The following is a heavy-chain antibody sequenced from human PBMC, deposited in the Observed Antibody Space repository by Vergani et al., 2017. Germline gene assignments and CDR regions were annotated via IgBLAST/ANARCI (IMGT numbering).Heavy chain of an antibody. D-gene: IGHD1-26*01. J-gene: IGHJ4*02. Sequence: EVQLLESGGGLVQPGGSLRLSCAASGFTFSSYAMSWVRQAPGKGLGWVSAISGSGGSTYYADSVKGRFTISRDNSKNTLYLQMNSLRAEDTAVYYCAKDGSGSYIVEVYWDYWGQGTLVTVSS. CDR2: ISGSGGST. CDR1: GFTFSSYA. CDR3: AKDGSGSYIVEVYWDY. V-gene: IGHV3-23*01.